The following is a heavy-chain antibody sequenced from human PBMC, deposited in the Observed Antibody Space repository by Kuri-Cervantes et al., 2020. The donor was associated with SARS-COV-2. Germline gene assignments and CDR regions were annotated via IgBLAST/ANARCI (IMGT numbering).Heavy chain of an antibody. Sequence: GESLKISCAASGFTFSDYYMSWIRQAPGKGLEWVSYISSSGSTIHYADSVEGRFTISRDNAKNSLYLQMNSLRAEDTAVYYCAIGDSSSPHDALDIWGQGTMVTVSS. CDR3: AIGDSSSPHDALDI. D-gene: IGHD6-6*01. CDR2: ISSSGSTI. CDR1: GFTFSDYY. J-gene: IGHJ3*02. V-gene: IGHV3-11*04.